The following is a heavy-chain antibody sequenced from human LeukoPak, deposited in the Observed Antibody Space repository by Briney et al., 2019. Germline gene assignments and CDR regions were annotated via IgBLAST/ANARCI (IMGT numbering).Heavy chain of an antibody. CDR1: GVTFSSYA. V-gene: IGHV3-23*01. CDR2: KSGSGGST. Sequence: GGSLRLSCAACGVTFSSYAMSWVRQAPGKGLEWVSAKSGSGGSTYYADSVKGRFTISRDNSKNTLYLQMNSLRAEDTAVYYCAKNPTYQLLSDYYYYYMDVWGKGTTVTVSS. CDR3: AKNPTYQLLSDYYYYYMDV. J-gene: IGHJ6*03. D-gene: IGHD2-2*01.